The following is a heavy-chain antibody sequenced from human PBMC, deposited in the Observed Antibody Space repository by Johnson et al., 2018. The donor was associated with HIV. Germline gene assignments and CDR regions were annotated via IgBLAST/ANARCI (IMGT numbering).Heavy chain of an antibody. D-gene: IGHD2/OR15-2a*01. CDR1: GFTFSNAW. Sequence: VQLVESGGGLVQPGGSLRLSCAASGFTFSNAWMSWVRQAPGKGLEWVSVLFSGGTTSYADSLKGSFTISRDNSKDTLYLQMNSLRAEDTAVYYCTTDSVGISMNAFDIWGQGTMVTVSS. J-gene: IGHJ3*02. CDR3: TTDSVGISMNAFDI. V-gene: IGHV3-66*01. CDR2: LFSGGTT.